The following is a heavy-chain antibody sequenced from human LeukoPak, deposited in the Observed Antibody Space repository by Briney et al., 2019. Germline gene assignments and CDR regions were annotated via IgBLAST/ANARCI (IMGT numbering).Heavy chain of an antibody. CDR1: GYTFNKYF. V-gene: IGHV1-46*02. CDR3: ARDGGLGRNFWSGYNYYFDF. D-gene: IGHD3-3*01. J-gene: IGHJ4*02. Sequence: ASVKASCKASGYTFNKYFIHWVRQAPGQGLEWMGIINPSDGSTKYAQKFQGRVTVTGDTPTGTVHMELTNLRPEDTALYFCARDGGLGRNFWSGYNYYFDFWGQGTLLTVSS. CDR2: INPSDGST.